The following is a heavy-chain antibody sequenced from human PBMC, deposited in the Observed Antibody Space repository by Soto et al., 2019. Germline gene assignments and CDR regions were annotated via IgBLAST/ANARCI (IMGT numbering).Heavy chain of an antibody. CDR2: TYFRSKWYN. CDR1: GDSVSSNSAS. J-gene: IGHJ5*02. V-gene: IGHV6-1*01. D-gene: IGHD5-12*01. CDR3: AKGDNLGPKTGYAFDP. Sequence: SQTLSLTCAISGDSVSSNSASWNWIRQSPSRGLEWLGRTYFRSKWYNDYAVSVKSRIIINPDTSNNQFSLQLNSVTPEDTAVYFCAKGDNLGPKTGYAFDPWGQGIMVTVSS.